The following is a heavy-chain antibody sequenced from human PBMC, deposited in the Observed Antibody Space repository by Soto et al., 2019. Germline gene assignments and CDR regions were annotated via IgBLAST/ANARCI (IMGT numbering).Heavy chain of an antibody. CDR1: GFTFSSYG. D-gene: IGHD6-19*01. CDR3: AKGTSWQWLVS. CDR2: ISYDGSNK. Sequence: QVQLVESGGGVVQPGRSLRLSCAASGFTFSSYGMHWVRQAPGKGLEWVAVISYDGSNKYYADSVKGRFTISRDNSKNTLYLQMNSLRAEDTAVYYCAKGTSWQWLVSWGQGTLVTVCS. J-gene: IGHJ4*02. V-gene: IGHV3-30*18.